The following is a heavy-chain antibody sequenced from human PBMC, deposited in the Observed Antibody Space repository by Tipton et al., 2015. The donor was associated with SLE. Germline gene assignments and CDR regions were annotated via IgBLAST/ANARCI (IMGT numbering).Heavy chain of an antibody. Sequence: TLSLTCTVSGGSISSYYWSWIRQPPGEGLEWIGYIYYSGCTYYNPSLKSRVNITVETSKNQFSLKQCSGTAADTAVYYCARQSSSWSHFDYWGQGTLVTVSS. J-gene: IGHJ4*02. D-gene: IGHD6-13*01. CDR2: IYYSGCT. V-gene: IGHV4-59*08. CDR1: GGSISSYY. CDR3: ARQSSSWSHFDY.